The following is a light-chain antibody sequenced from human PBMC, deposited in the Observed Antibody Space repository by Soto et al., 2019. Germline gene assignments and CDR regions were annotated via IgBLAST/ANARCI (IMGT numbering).Light chain of an antibody. V-gene: IGKV3-15*01. CDR2: GAS. CDR1: QSVSSN. CDR3: QQYNNWPPYT. Sequence: EIVMTQSPATLSVSPGERATLSCRASQSVSSNLAWYQQKPGQAPRLLIYGASTRVSGIPARLSGSGSGTEFTLTISSLQSEDFAVYYCQQYNNWPPYTFGQGTKLEIK. J-gene: IGKJ2*01.